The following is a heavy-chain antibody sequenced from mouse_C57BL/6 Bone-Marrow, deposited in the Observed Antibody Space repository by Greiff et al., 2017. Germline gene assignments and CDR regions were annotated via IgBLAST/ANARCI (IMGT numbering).Heavy chain of an antibody. CDR3: ARDGSSYAFDY. J-gene: IGHJ2*01. D-gene: IGHD1-1*01. V-gene: IGHV1-59*01. CDR1: GYTFTSYW. Sequence: QVQLQQPGAELVRPGTSVKLSCKASGYTFTSYWMHWVKQRPGQGLEWIGVIDPSDSYTNYNQKFKGKATFTVDTSSSTAYMQIISLTSDDAAVYYCARDGSSYAFDYWGQGTTVTVSS. CDR2: IDPSDSYT.